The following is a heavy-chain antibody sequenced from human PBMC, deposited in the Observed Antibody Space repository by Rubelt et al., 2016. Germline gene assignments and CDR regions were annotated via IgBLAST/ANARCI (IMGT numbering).Heavy chain of an antibody. V-gene: IGHV4-39*01. J-gene: IGHJ5*01. CDR3: ARARSTGVGGRGFFDS. D-gene: IGHD1-1*01. Sequence: PSLKSRVTVSVDTSKNQFSLRLSSVTAADTAVYYCARARSTGVGGRGFFDSWGQGTLVTVSS.